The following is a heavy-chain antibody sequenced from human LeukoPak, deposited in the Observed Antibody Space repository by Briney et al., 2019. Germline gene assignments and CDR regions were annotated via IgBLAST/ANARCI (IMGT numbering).Heavy chain of an antibody. CDR2: IYYSGST. D-gene: IGHD6-13*01. CDR1: GGSISSSSYY. CDR3: ARGLEKQQLVRIIFDY. Sequence: SETLSLTCTVSGGSISSSSYYWGWIRQPPGKGLEWIGSIYYSGSTNYNPSLKSRVTISVDTSKNQFSLKLSSVTAADTAVYYCARGLEKQQLVRIIFDYWGQGTLVTVSS. J-gene: IGHJ4*02. V-gene: IGHV4-39*07.